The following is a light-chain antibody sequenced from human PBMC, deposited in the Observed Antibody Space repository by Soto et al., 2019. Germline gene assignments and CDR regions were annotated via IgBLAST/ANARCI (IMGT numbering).Light chain of an antibody. CDR2: EVS. V-gene: IGLV2-23*02. CDR3: CSYAGSSTFV. J-gene: IGLJ1*01. CDR1: SSDVGRYNL. Sequence: QSALTHPASVSGSPGQSITISCTGTSSDVGRYNLVSWYQQHPGKAPKLMIYEVSKRPSGVSNRFSGSKSGNTASLTISGLQAEDEADYYCCSYAGSSTFVFGTGTKLTVL.